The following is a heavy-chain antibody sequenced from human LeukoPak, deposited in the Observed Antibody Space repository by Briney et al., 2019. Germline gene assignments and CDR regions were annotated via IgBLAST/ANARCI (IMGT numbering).Heavy chain of an antibody. Sequence: SETLSLNCTVSGGSITRSTRYWGWIRQPPGKGLEWIGTIYYTGSPTFYNPSLKSRLTISVDTSKSHFSLKLTSVTAADTAVYYCARDFLRDYGDPFDSWGQGTLVTVSS. J-gene: IGHJ4*02. CDR3: ARDFLRDYGDPFDS. V-gene: IGHV4-39*07. CDR2: IYYTGSPT. CDR1: GGSITRSTRY. D-gene: IGHD4-17*01.